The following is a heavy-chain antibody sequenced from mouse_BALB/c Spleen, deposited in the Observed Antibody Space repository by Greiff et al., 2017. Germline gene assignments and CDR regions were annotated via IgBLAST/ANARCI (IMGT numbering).Heavy chain of an antibody. V-gene: IGHV1-4*01. CDR2: INPSSGYT. D-gene: IGHD1-1*01. J-gene: IGHJ4*01. CDR3: ARSNYGRAMDY. Sequence: QVQLQQSGAELARPGASVKMSCKASGYTFTSYTMHWVKQRPGQGLEWIGYINPSSGYTNYNQKFKDKATLTADKSSSTAYMQLSSLTSEDSAVYYCARSNYGRAMDYWGQGTSVTVSS. CDR1: GYTFTSYT.